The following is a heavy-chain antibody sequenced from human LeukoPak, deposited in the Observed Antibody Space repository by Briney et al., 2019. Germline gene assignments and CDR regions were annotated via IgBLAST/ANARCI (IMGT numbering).Heavy chain of an antibody. Sequence: PGGSLRLSCAASGFTFSDYYMSWIRQAPGKGLEWVSYISSSGSTIYYADSVKGRFTISRDNSKNTLYLQMNSLRAEDTAVYYCAKAAIKYYYDSSGYYPVWGKGTTVTVSS. CDR2: ISSSGSTI. CDR3: AKAAIKYYYDSSGYYPV. J-gene: IGHJ6*04. D-gene: IGHD3-22*01. CDR1: GFTFSDYY. V-gene: IGHV3-11*01.